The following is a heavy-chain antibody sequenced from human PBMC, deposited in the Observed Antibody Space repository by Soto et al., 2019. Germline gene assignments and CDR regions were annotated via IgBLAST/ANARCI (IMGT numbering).Heavy chain of an antibody. CDR3: AKNRPWTGRFHY. J-gene: IGHJ4*02. Sequence: PSETLSLTCTPSGSSITSTTYFWAWHRQPPGKGLEWVGSSYYSGKNHANPVLKRCAITTVNTNKNQYLQKITPRTADATSDYYCAKNRPWTGRFHYWGQGTLVTVSS. CDR1: GSSITSTTYF. CDR2: SYYSGKN. D-gene: IGHD3-3*01. V-gene: IGHV4-39*01.